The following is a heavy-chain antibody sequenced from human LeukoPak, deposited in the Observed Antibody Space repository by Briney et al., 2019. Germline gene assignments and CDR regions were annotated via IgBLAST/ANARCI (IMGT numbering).Heavy chain of an antibody. Sequence: GGSLRLSCAASGFTFSDYYMSWIRQAPGKGLEWVSYISSSGSTIYYADSVKGRFTISRDNAKNSLYLQMNSLRAEDTAVYYCARNNMSISWIQLWGRGVFDYWGQGTLVTVSS. V-gene: IGHV3-11*04. CDR1: GFTFSDYY. CDR2: ISSSGSTI. J-gene: IGHJ4*02. D-gene: IGHD5-18*01. CDR3: ARNNMSISWIQLWGRGVFDY.